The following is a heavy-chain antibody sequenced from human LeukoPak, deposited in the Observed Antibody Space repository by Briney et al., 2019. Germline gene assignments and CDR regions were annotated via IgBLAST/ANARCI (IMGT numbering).Heavy chain of an antibody. CDR2: INPNSGGT. J-gene: IGHJ3*02. V-gene: IGHV1-2*02. D-gene: IGHD3-10*01. Sequence: ASVKVSCKASGYTFTGYYLHWVRQAPGQGLEWMGWINPNSGGTNYAQKFQGRVTMTRDTSISTAYMELSRLRSDDTAVYYCAISSGSLDAFDIWGQGTMVTVSS. CDR1: GYTFTGYY. CDR3: AISSGSLDAFDI.